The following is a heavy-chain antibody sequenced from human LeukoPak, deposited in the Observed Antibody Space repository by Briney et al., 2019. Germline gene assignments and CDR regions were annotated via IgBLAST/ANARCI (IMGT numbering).Heavy chain of an antibody. D-gene: IGHD3-10*01. CDR1: GFTFSSYT. V-gene: IGHV3-21*01. Sequence: GGSLRLSCAASGFTFSSYTMKWVRQAPGKGLEWVSSISGTSYYIYYADSLKGRFTISRDNAKNSLYLQMNDLRAEDTAVYYCARDFASRGAKYYFDSWGQGTLVTVSS. J-gene: IGHJ4*02. CDR2: ISGTSYYI. CDR3: ARDFASRGAKYYFDS.